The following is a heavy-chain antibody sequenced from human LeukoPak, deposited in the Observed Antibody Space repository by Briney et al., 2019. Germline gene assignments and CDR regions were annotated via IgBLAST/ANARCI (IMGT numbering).Heavy chain of an antibody. Sequence: SETLSLTCTVSGYSISTGYYWGGSRQPPGKGRGWIGSIYHSGSTYYKPSLKGRVTISVDTSKNQFFLMLSSVTAADTAVYYCARDHLGYCSSTCCYGAGLPLAWGQGTLVTVSS. D-gene: IGHD2-2*01. CDR1: GYSISTGYY. CDR2: IYHSGST. CDR3: ARDHLGYCSSTCCYGAGLPLA. V-gene: IGHV4-38-2*02. J-gene: IGHJ4*02.